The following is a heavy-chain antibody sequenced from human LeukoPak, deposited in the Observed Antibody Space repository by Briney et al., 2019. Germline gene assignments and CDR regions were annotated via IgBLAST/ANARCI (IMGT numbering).Heavy chain of an antibody. D-gene: IGHD3-10*01. CDR2: ISSVSSAI. CDR3: ARGGGARPDY. Sequence: GGSLRLSCTASGFTFSNYGMNWVRQAPGKGLKWDAYISSVSSAITYADSVKGRFTISRDNAKNSLFLQMNSLRDEDTAVYYCARGGGARPDYWGQGTLVTVSS. J-gene: IGHJ4*02. V-gene: IGHV3-48*02. CDR1: GFTFSNYG.